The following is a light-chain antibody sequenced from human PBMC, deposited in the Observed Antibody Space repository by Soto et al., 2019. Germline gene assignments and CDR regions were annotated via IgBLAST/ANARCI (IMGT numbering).Light chain of an antibody. V-gene: IGKV1-5*01. J-gene: IGKJ1*01. CDR1: QSISSY. Sequence: DIQMTQSPASLSASVGDRGTITCRASQSISSYLNWYQQKPGKAPKLLMHDASSLESGVPSRFSDSASGTEFTLTISSLQPDDFATYFCQQYSTYSWTFGQGTKVDIK. CDR3: QQYSTYSWT. CDR2: DAS.